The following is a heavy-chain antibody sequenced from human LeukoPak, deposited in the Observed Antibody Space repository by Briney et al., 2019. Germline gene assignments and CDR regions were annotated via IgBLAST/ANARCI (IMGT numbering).Heavy chain of an antibody. CDR2: INQGGSDK. CDR3: TRDRSRAEDD. CDR1: GFTFSGHW. Sequence: GGSLRLSCAASGFTFSGHWMSWVRQAPGRGLEWVANINQGGSDKYYVDSVKGRFTISRDNANNLLYLQMNSLRGEGTAVYYCTRDRSRAEDDWGQGTLVTVSS. D-gene: IGHD1-14*01. J-gene: IGHJ4*02. V-gene: IGHV3-7*01.